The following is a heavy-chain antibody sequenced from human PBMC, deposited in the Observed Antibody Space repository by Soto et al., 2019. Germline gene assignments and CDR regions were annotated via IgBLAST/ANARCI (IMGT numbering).Heavy chain of an antibody. CDR2: FDPSDSYT. J-gene: IGHJ6*02. V-gene: IGHV5-10-1*01. CDR3: ARRKRGGSIVIVPASIRGYSFGMDV. D-gene: IGHD2-2*02. CDR1: GYTFSIYW. Sequence: RGESLKISCKGSGYTFSIYWINWVRQTPGKGLEWMGRFDPSDSYTNYSPSFQGHVTFSVDKSISAAYLQWSSLKASDTAIYYCARRKRGGSIVIVPASIRGYSFGMDVWGQGTTVTVSS.